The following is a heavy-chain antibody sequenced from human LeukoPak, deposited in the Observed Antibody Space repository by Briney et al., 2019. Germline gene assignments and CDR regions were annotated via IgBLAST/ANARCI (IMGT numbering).Heavy chain of an antibody. V-gene: IGHV4-59*01. CDR3: ARLKYYYDSSGYYMRGAFGI. J-gene: IGHJ3*02. CDR2: IYYSGST. Sequence: SETLSLTCTVSGGSISSYYWSWIRQPPGKGLEWIGYIYYSGSTNYNPSLKSRVTISVDTSKNQFPLKLSSVTAADTAVYYCARLKYYYDSSGYYMRGAFGIWGQGTMVTVSS. D-gene: IGHD3-22*01. CDR1: GGSISSYY.